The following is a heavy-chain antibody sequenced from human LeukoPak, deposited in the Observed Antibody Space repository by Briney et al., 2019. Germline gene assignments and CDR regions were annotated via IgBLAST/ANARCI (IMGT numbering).Heavy chain of an antibody. J-gene: IGHJ6*03. Sequence: GGSLRLSCAASGFTFSSYAMHWVRQAPGKGLEWVAVISYDGSNKYYADSVKGRFTISRDNSKNTLYLQMNSLRAEDTAVYYCARGGSGGWYYLDVWGKGTTVTVSS. CDR2: ISYDGSNK. V-gene: IGHV3-30*04. CDR3: ARGGSGGWYYLDV. CDR1: GFTFSSYA. D-gene: IGHD6-19*01.